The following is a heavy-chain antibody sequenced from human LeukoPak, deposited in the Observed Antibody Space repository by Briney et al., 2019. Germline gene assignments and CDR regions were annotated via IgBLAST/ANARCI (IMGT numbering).Heavy chain of an antibody. CDR2: ITGSGSGI. CDR1: GFTFSSYS. CDR3: ARDKDYGFTY. J-gene: IGHJ4*02. Sequence: GGSLRLSCAASGFTFSSYSMNWVRQAPGKGPEWISWITGSGSGIIYADSVKGRFTISRDNAKNSLFLQMNSLRVEDTAVYYCARDKDYGFTYWGQGTLVTVSS. V-gene: IGHV3-48*01. D-gene: IGHD4-17*01.